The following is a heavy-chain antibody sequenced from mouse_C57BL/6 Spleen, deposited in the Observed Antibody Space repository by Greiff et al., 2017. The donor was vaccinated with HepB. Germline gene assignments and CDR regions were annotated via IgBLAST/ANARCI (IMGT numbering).Heavy chain of an antibody. CDR2: IYPRDGST. CDR1: GFTFTDHT. V-gene: IGHV1-78*01. CDR3: ASGRCACDY. D-gene: IGHD4-1*01. J-gene: IGHJ2*01. Sequence: VQLQQSDAVLVKPGASVKIPCKVSGFTFTDHTILWMKQRPEQGLDRIGYIYPRDGSTKYNEKFKGKAKLIADNSSCTAYMKRNSLTAEDSAVYYCASGRCACDYWGQGATLTVA.